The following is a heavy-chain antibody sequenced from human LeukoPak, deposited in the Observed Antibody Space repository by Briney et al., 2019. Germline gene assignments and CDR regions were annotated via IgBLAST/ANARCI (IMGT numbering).Heavy chain of an antibody. CDR3: ARVRDSGSYYLY. Sequence: ASVTVSCTASAYTFTDYYIHWVRQAPGQGRQWMGWINPNGGGTIYAQKFQGRVTMTRDTSISAAYMELSRLTSDDTAVYWCARVRDSGSYYLYWGQGTLVTVSS. D-gene: IGHD3-10*01. V-gene: IGHV1-2*02. J-gene: IGHJ4*02. CDR1: AYTFTDYY. CDR2: INPNGGGT.